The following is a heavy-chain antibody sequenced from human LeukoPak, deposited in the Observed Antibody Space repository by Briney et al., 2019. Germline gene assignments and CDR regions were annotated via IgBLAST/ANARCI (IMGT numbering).Heavy chain of an antibody. D-gene: IGHD6-13*01. V-gene: IGHV6-1*01. CDR3: ARGGSSSWIPAFDI. Sequence: SQTLSLTCAISGDSVSSNSAAWNWIRQSPSRGLEWLGRTYYRSKWYNDYAVSVKSRITINPDTSKNQSSLQLNSVTPEDTAVYYCARGGSSSWIPAFDIWGQGTMVTVSS. CDR1: GDSVSSNSAA. CDR2: TYYRSKWYN. J-gene: IGHJ3*02.